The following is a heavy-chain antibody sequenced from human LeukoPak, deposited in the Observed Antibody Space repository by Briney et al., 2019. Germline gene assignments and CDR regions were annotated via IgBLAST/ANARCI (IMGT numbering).Heavy chain of an antibody. D-gene: IGHD3-9*01. J-gene: IGHJ4*02. CDR1: VFTVSNYA. V-gene: IGHV3-23*01. Sequence: GGSLRLSCAASVFTVSNYAMSWVRQAPGKGLEWGSAITGGGSGIYYADSMKSRFTISRDNSKNTLYLQINSLRAEDTAAYYCAKWGDYDVLTGYYVSDYWGQGTLVTVSS. CDR3: AKWGDYDVLTGYYVSDY. CDR2: ITGGGSGI.